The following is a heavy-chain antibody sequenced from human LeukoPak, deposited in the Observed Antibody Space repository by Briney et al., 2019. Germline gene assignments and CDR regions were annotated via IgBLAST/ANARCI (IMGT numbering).Heavy chain of an antibody. CDR3: AKGLRPIVGATTFAY. V-gene: IGHV3-23*01. J-gene: IGHJ4*02. D-gene: IGHD1-26*01. CDR2: MSGSGGST. Sequence: GGSLRLSCAASGFTFSNYAMSWVRQAPGKGLEWVSGMSGSGGSTYYADSVKGRFTISRDNSKNTLYLQMNSLRAEDTAVYYCAKGLRPIVGATTFAYWGQGTLVTVSS. CDR1: GFTFSNYA.